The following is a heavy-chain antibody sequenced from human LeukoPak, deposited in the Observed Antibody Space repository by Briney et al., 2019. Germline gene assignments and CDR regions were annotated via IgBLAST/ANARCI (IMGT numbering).Heavy chain of an antibody. CDR3: AKDSSVYYRYFHLTYGMDV. Sequence: GGSLRLSCAASGFTFDDYAMHWVRQAPGKGLEWVSLISWDGGSTYYADSVKGRFTISRDNSKNSLYLQMNSLRAEDTALYYCAKDSSVYYRYFHLTYGMDVWGQGTTVTVSS. V-gene: IGHV3-43D*03. CDR2: ISWDGGST. CDR1: GFTFDDYA. J-gene: IGHJ6*02. D-gene: IGHD3-9*01.